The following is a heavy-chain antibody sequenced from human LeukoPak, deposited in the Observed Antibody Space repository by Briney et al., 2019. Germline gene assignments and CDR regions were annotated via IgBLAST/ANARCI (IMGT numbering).Heavy chain of an antibody. D-gene: IGHD3-22*01. CDR3: AIQITMIVVVPYLDY. J-gene: IGHJ4*02. CDR1: GLTFSDYY. V-gene: IGHV3-11*04. CDR2: ISGSGTTT. Sequence: GGSLRLSCAASGLTFSDYYMTWIRQAPGKGLEWVSSISGSGTTTYSADSVRGRFTVSRDNAKNSVFLYMNSLRAEDTAVYYCAIQITMIVVVPYLDYWGQGTLVTVSS.